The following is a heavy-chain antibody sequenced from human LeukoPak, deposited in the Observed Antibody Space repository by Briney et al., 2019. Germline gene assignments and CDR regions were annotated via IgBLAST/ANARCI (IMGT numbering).Heavy chain of an antibody. D-gene: IGHD1-7*01. CDR2: IYYSGST. CDR1: GGSISSYY. Sequence: SETLSLTCTVSGGSISSYYCSWIRQPPGKGLEWIGYIYYSGSTSYNPSLKSRVTISVDTSKNQFSLKLSSVTAADTAVYYCARPLTGTTLIFDYWGQGTLVTVSS. CDR3: ARPLTGTTLIFDY. V-gene: IGHV4-59*01. J-gene: IGHJ4*02.